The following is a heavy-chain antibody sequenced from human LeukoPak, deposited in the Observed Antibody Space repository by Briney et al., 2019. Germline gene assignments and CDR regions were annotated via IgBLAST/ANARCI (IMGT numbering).Heavy chain of an antibody. Sequence: GGSLRLSCAASGFTFSSYGMHWVRQAPGKGLEWVAVIWYDGSNKYYADSVKGRFTISRDNSKNTLYLQMSSLRAEDTAVYYCARDQNSGYGFDYWGQGTLVTVSS. CDR3: ARDQNSGYGFDY. V-gene: IGHV3-30*19. CDR2: IWYDGSNK. CDR1: GFTFSSYG. J-gene: IGHJ4*02. D-gene: IGHD5-12*01.